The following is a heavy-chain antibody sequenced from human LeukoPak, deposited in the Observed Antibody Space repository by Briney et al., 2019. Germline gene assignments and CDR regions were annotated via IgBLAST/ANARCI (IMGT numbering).Heavy chain of an antibody. J-gene: IGHJ4*02. D-gene: IGHD2-15*01. CDR3: ARDDGRYCSGGSCYYGDY. CDR1: GGTFSSYA. Sequence: GASVKVSCKASGGTFSSYAISWVRQAPGQGLEWMGGIIPIFGTANYAQKFQGRVTITADKSTSTAYMELSSLRSEDTAVYYCARDDGRYCSGGSCYYGDYWGQGTLVTVSS. CDR2: IIPIFGTA. V-gene: IGHV1-69*06.